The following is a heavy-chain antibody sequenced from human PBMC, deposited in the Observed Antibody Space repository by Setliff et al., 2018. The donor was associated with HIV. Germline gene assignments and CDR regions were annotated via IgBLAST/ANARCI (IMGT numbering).Heavy chain of an antibody. CDR3: ARGRLTYRSSSDFDS. J-gene: IGHJ4*02. D-gene: IGHD4-4*01. CDR2: VKLSSGDT. Sequence: VASVKVSCKASGYTFIDYFIHWVRQAPGQGLEWVGRVKLSSGDTGSAQKFQGRLTMTRDTSIKTAYMDLSGLTSDDTAVYFCARGRLTYRSSSDFDSWGQGTLVTVS. V-gene: IGHV1-2*02. CDR1: GYTFIDYF.